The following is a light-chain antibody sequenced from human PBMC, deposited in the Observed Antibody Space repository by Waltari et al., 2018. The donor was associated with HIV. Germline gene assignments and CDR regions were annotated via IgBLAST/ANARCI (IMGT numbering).Light chain of an antibody. CDR3: QVWESSSSHSYV. J-gene: IGLJ1*01. Sequence: SYVLTQPPSVSVAPGQTARISCGGNNIGSKTVHWYRQRPGQAPVLVVYDDSVRPSGIPGRVSGSNSGNTATLTIGLVEAGDEADYYCQVWESSSSHSYVFGTGTTVTVL. CDR2: DDS. CDR1: NIGSKT. V-gene: IGLV3-21*02.